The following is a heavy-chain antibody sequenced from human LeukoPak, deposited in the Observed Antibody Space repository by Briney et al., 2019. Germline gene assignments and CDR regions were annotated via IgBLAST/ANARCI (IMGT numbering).Heavy chain of an antibody. Sequence: PGGSLRLSCAASGFTFSSYGMHWVRQAPGKGLEWVAFIRYDGSNKYYADSVKGRFTISRDNSKNTLYLQMNSLRAEDTAVYYCAKGPADYGDYGRLDYWGQGTLVTVSS. CDR2: IRYDGSNK. CDR1: GFTFSSYG. V-gene: IGHV3-30*02. D-gene: IGHD4-17*01. CDR3: AKGPADYGDYGRLDY. J-gene: IGHJ4*02.